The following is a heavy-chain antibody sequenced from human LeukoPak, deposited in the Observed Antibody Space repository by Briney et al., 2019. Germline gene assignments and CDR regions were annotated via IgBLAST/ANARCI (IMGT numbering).Heavy chain of an antibody. Sequence: SVKVSCKASGGTFSSYTISWVRQAPGQGLEWMGRIIPILGIANYAQKFQGRVTITADKSTSTVYMELSSLRSEDTAVYYCARGPAQATYYDFWSGSTTSNWFDPWGQGTLVTVSS. CDR2: IIPILGIA. J-gene: IGHJ5*02. CDR1: GGTFSSYT. V-gene: IGHV1-69*02. CDR3: ARGPAQATYYDFWSGSTTSNWFDP. D-gene: IGHD3-3*01.